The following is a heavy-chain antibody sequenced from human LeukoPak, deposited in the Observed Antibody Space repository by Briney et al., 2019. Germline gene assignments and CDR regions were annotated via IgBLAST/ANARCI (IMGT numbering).Heavy chain of an antibody. CDR2: INSDGSST. V-gene: IGHV3-74*01. Sequence: GGSLRLSCAASGFTFSSYWMHWVRQAPGNGLVWVSRINSDGSSTSYADSVKGRFTISRDNAKNTLYLQMNSLRAEDTAVYYCARGSGYYDSSGLDYWGQGTLVTVSS. CDR3: ARGSGYYDSSGLDY. CDR1: GFTFSSYW. J-gene: IGHJ4*02. D-gene: IGHD3-22*01.